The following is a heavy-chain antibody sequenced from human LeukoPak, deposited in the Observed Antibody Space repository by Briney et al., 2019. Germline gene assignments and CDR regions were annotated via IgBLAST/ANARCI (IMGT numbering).Heavy chain of an antibody. CDR2: ISSSSSHI. Sequence: GGSLRLSCAASGFTFSTYTMHWVRQAPGKGLEWVSSISSSSSHIYYADSVKGRFTISRDNAKNSLYLLMNSLRAEDTALYYCARDGRGRDYCSSGSCYWYFDLWGRGTLVTVSS. CDR1: GFTFSTYT. V-gene: IGHV3-21*01. J-gene: IGHJ2*01. CDR3: ARDGRGRDYCSSGSCYWYFDL. D-gene: IGHD2-15*01.